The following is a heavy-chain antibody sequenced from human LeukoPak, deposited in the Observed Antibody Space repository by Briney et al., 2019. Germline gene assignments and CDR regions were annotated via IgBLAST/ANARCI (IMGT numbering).Heavy chain of an antibody. J-gene: IGHJ3*02. CDR2: LSGSGGST. CDR1: GFTFSNYA. CDR3: ARVLRDYDSRAYDAFDI. V-gene: IGHV3-23*01. D-gene: IGHD3-22*01. Sequence: GGSLRLSCAASGFTFSNYAMSWVRQAPGKGLEWVSALSGSGGSTYYADSVKGRFTISRDNSKNTLYLQMNSLRAEDTAVYYCARVLRDYDSRAYDAFDIWGQGTMVTVSS.